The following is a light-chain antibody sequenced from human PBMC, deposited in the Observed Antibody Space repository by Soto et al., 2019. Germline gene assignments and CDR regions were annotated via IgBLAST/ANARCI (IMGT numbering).Light chain of an antibody. V-gene: IGKV3-20*01. J-gene: IGKJ2*01. CDR2: GES. CDR3: QQYGSSREYT. Sequence: EIVLTQSPGTLSLSPGERATLSCRASQSVSSSYLAWYQQKPGQAPRLLIYGESSRATGIPDRFSGSGSGTDFTLTISRLEPEDFAVYYCQQYGSSREYTFGQGTKLEIK. CDR1: QSVSSSY.